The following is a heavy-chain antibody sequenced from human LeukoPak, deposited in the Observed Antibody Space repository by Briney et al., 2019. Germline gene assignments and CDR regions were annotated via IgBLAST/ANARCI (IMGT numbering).Heavy chain of an antibody. J-gene: IGHJ5*02. Sequence: ASVKVSCKASGYTFTSYGISWVRQAPGQGLEWMGWISAYNGNTNYAQKLQGRDTMTTDTSPSTAYMGLRSLRSDDTAVYYCAREYDAADWFDPWGQGTLATVSS. V-gene: IGHV1-18*01. CDR2: ISAYNGNT. CDR3: AREYDAADWFDP. D-gene: IGHD3-16*01. CDR1: GYTFTSYG.